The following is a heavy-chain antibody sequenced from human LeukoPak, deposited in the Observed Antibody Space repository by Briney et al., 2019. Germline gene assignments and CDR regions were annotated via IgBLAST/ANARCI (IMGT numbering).Heavy chain of an antibody. CDR3: ANNSSDFDAFDI. D-gene: IGHD6-19*01. V-gene: IGHV4-4*02. CDR2: VDHSGST. CDR1: GGSISSTNW. Sequence: TSGTLSLTCAVSGGSISSTNWWSWVRQPPGKGLEWIGEVDHSGSTKYKPALKSRVTISVDKSKNQFSLKLSSVTAADTAVYYCANNSSDFDAFDIWGQGTMVTVSS. J-gene: IGHJ3*02.